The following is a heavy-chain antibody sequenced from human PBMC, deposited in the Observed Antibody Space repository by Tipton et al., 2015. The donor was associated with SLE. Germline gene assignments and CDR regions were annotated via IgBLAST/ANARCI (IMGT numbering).Heavy chain of an antibody. CDR2: IKQDGSEK. J-gene: IGHJ4*02. V-gene: IGHV3-7*03. D-gene: IGHD6-19*01. CDR1: GFTFSSYW. CDR3: AREYSSGWYHYFDY. Sequence: GSLRLSCAASGFTFSSYWMSWVRQAPGKGLEWVANIKQDGSEKYYVDSVKGRFTISRDNAKNSLYLQMNSLRAEDTAVYYCAREYSSGWYHYFDYWGQGTLVTVSS.